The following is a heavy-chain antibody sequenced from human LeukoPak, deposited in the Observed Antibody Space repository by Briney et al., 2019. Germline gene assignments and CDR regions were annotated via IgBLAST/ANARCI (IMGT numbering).Heavy chain of an antibody. Sequence: PSETLSLTCTVSGGSISSYYWSWIRQPPGKGLEWIGYIYYSGSTYYNPSLKSRVTISVDTSKNQFSLKLSSVTAADTAVYYCARTAEYSTIYFDLWGRGTLVTVSS. V-gene: IGHV4-30-4*08. CDR1: GGSISSYY. CDR3: ARTAEYSTIYFDL. D-gene: IGHD6-6*01. J-gene: IGHJ2*01. CDR2: IYYSGST.